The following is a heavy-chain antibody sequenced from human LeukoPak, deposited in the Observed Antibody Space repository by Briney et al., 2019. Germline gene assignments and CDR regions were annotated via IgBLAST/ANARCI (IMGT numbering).Heavy chain of an antibody. CDR2: ISYDGSNK. V-gene: IGHV3-30-3*01. D-gene: IGHD3-22*01. CDR1: GFTFSSYA. CDR3: AREDYYDSSGYPGPGDAFDI. Sequence: GRSLRLSCAASGFTFSSYAMHWVRQAPGKGLEWVAVISYDGSNKYYADSVKGRFTISRDNSKNTLYLQMNGLRAEDTAVYYCAREDYYDSSGYPGPGDAFDIWGQGTMVTVSS. J-gene: IGHJ3*02.